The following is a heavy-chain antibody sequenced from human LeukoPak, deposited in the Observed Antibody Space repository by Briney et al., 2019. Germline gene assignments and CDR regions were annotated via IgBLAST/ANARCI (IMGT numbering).Heavy chain of an antibody. CDR2: ISVSGST. CDR3: ARDREGSITIFGVVIQPTSDYYYYGMDV. V-gene: IGHV3-21*01. Sequence: GGSLRLSCEASGFILSTYSMIWVRQAPGKGLEYISYISVSGSTDYADSVKGRFTISRDNAKNSLYLQMNSLRAEDTAVYYCARDREGSITIFGVVIQPTSDYYYYGMDVWGQGTTVTVSS. CDR1: GFILSTYS. J-gene: IGHJ6*02. D-gene: IGHD3-3*01.